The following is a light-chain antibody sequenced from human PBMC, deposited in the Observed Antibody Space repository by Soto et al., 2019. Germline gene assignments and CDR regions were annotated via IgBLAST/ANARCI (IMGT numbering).Light chain of an antibody. J-gene: IGKJ2*01. CDR1: QSISDW. Sequence: DIQMTQSPSTLSASVGDRVTITCRAGQSISDWLAWYQQIPGKAPKLLIFDASTLQSGVPSRFSGSGSGTEITLTISSLQPDDFGTYYCQEYTSATFGRGTRLEIK. CDR3: QEYTSAT. V-gene: IGKV1-5*01. CDR2: DAS.